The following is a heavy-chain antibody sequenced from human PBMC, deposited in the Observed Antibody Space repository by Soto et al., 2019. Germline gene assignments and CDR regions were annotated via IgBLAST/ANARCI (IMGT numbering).Heavy chain of an antibody. CDR1: GGSISSGGYY. Sequence: SETLSLTCTVSGGSISSGGYYWSWIRQHPGKGLEWIGYIYYSGSTYYNPSLKSRVTISVDTSKNQFSLKLSSVTAADTAVYYCARTTTTLNDAFDIWGQGTMVTVSS. J-gene: IGHJ3*02. V-gene: IGHV4-31*03. D-gene: IGHD4-4*01. CDR2: IYYSGST. CDR3: ARTTTTLNDAFDI.